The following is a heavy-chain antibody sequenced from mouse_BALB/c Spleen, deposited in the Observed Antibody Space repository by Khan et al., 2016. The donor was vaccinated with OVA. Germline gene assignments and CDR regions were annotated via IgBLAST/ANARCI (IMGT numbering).Heavy chain of an antibody. D-gene: IGHD2-10*01. V-gene: IGHV2-6-1*01. CDR1: GFSLTSYG. Sequence: VQLVESGPGLVAPSQSLSLTCTISGFSLTSYGIHWVRQPPGKGLEWLVVIWSDGSTTYNSTLKSRLSITKDNSKSQVFLKMNSLQTDDTAMYYCARQPYYYYYAMDYWGQGTSVTVSS. CDR3: ARQPYYYYYAMDY. J-gene: IGHJ4*01. CDR2: IWSDGST.